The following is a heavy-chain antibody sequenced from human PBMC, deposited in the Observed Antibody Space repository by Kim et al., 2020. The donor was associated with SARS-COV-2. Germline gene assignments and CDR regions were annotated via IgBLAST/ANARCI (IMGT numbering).Heavy chain of an antibody. J-gene: IGHJ3*02. D-gene: IGHD3-9*01. V-gene: IGHV3-73*01. Sequence: GGSLRLSCAASGFTFSDSVMHWVRQASGKGLEWIARVRMKSDNYVTAYGESVRGRFTVSRDDSESMAYLQMNSLRTDDTAVYFCTRGGTGPWAFDIWGQG. CDR3: TRGGTGPWAFDI. CDR1: GFTFSDSV. CDR2: VRMKSDNYVT.